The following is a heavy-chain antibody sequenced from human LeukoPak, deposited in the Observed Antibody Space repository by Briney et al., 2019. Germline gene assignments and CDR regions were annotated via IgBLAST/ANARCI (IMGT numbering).Heavy chain of an antibody. D-gene: IGHD5-24*01. CDR1: GFTFDDYA. CDR3: AKVGKRWLLGFDP. CDR2: ISWNSGSI. Sequence: GGSLRLSCAASGFTFDDYAMHWVRQAPGKGLEWVSGISWNSGSIGYADSVKGRFTISRDNAKNSLYLQMNSLRAEDTALYYCAKVGKRWLLGFDPWGQGTLATVSS. J-gene: IGHJ5*02. V-gene: IGHV3-9*01.